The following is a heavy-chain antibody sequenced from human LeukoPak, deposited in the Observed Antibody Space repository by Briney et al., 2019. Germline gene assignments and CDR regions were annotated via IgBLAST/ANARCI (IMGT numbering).Heavy chain of an antibody. Sequence: ASVKVSCKASGGTFSSYAISWVRQAPGQGLEWMGRIIPILGIANYAQKFQGRVTMTTDTSTSTAYMELRSLRSDDTAVYYCARAADYDFWSGYYHFDYWGQGTLVTVSS. J-gene: IGHJ4*02. CDR1: GGTFSSYA. CDR3: ARAADYDFWSGYYHFDY. V-gene: IGHV1-69*04. D-gene: IGHD3-3*01. CDR2: IIPILGIA.